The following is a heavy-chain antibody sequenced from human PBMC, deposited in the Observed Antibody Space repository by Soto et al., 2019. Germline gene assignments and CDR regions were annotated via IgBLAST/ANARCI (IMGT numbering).Heavy chain of an antibody. CDR1: GGTFSSYA. J-gene: IGHJ4*02. V-gene: IGHV1-69*01. Sequence: QVQLVQSGAEVKKPGSSVKVSCKASGGTFSSYAISWVRQAPGQGLEWMGGIIPIFGTANYAQKFQGRVTITADPSTSTAYMERSSLSYEATAVNYCARDDYGGNTDFDYWGQGTLVTVSS. CDR3: ARDDYGGNTDFDY. CDR2: IIPIFGTA. D-gene: IGHD4-17*01.